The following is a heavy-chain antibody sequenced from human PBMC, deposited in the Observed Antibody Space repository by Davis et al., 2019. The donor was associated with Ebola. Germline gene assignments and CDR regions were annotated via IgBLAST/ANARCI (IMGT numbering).Heavy chain of an antibody. V-gene: IGHV5-51*01. CDR1: GYSFTSYW. CDR2: IYPGDSDN. CDR3: ARVPLRGPYYYYYGMDV. J-gene: IGHJ6*02. Sequence: GESLKIPCQGSGYSFTSYWIGWVRQMPGKGLEWMGIIYPGDSDNRYSPSFQGQVTISADKSISTAYLQCSSLKASDTAMYYCARVPLRGPYYYYYGMDVWGQGTTVTVSS.